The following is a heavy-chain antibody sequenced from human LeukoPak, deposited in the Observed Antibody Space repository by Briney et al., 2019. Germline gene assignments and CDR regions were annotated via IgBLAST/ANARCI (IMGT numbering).Heavy chain of an antibody. CDR2: ISGSSGYI. J-gene: IGHJ6*03. CDR3: ARTERPVRYETILSHMDV. Sequence: GGSLRLSCAASGFTFSSYSMNWVRQAPGKGLEWVSSISGSSGYIYYADSVKGRFTISRDNAENSLYLQMNSLRAEDTAVYYCARTERPVRYETILSHMDVWGKGTTVTVSS. D-gene: IGHD2-15*01. CDR1: GFTFSSYS. V-gene: IGHV3-21*01.